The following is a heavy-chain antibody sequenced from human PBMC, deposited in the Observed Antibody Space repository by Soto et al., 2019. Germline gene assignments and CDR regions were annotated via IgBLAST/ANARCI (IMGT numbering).Heavy chain of an antibody. Sequence: ASVKVSCKASGYTFTGYYMHWVRQAPGQGLEWMGWINPNSGGTNYAQKFQGRVTMTRDTSISTAYMELSRLRSDDTAVYYCARDAVDCTNGVCYMAYYYGMDVWGQGTTVTVSS. J-gene: IGHJ6*02. D-gene: IGHD2-8*01. CDR1: GYTFTGYY. V-gene: IGHV1-2*02. CDR2: INPNSGGT. CDR3: ARDAVDCTNGVCYMAYYYGMDV.